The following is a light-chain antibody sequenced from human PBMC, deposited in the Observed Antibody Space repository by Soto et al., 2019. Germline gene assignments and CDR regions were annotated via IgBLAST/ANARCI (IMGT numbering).Light chain of an antibody. Sequence: EIVLTQSPATLSLSPGERATLSCRASQSVSSYLAWHQQKPGQAPRLLIYDASNRATGIPARFSGSGSGTDFTLTISSLEPEDFAVYYCQQRSNWPRLITFGQGTRLEIK. CDR3: QQRSNWPRLIT. CDR2: DAS. V-gene: IGKV3-11*01. J-gene: IGKJ5*01. CDR1: QSVSSY.